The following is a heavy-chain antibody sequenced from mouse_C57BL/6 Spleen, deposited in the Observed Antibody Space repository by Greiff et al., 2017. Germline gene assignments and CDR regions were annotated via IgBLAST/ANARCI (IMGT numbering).Heavy chain of an antibody. CDR1: GYTFTGYW. CDR3: ARNYTCTTYWYFDV. CDR2: ILPGTGST. Sequence: VQLQQSGAELMKPGASVTLSCKATGYTFTGYWIAWVKQRPGHGLEWIGEILPGTGSTNYNEKFKGKATFTADTSSNTSYMQLSSLTTEESAIYYCARNYTCTTYWYFDVWGTGTTVTVSS. D-gene: IGHD2-12*01. V-gene: IGHV1-9*01. J-gene: IGHJ1*03.